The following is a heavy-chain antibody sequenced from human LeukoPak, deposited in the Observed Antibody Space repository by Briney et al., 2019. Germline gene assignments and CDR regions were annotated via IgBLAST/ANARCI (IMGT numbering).Heavy chain of an antibody. J-gene: IGHJ6*03. CDR1: GYSLSSGYY. V-gene: IGHV4-38-2*02. Sequence: SETLSLTFTVSGYSLSSGYYWGWIRQPPGKGLEWIGSIYHSGSTYYNPSLKSRLTLSVHRSNNHFSLYLTSLPAADTAVYYCARRYYYYYYMDVWGKGTTVTVSS. CDR3: ARRYYYYYYMDV. CDR2: IYHSGST.